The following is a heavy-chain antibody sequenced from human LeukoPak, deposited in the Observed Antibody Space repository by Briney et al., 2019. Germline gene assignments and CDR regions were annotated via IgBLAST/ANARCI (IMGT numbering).Heavy chain of an antibody. J-gene: IGHJ4*02. CDR2: IRYDGSNK. D-gene: IGHD6-19*01. Sequence: GGSLRLSCAASGFTFSSYGMHWVRQAPGKGLEWVAFIRYDGSNKYYADSVKGRFTISRDNSKNTLHLQMNSLRAEDTAVYYCAKDAAVALYYFDYWGQGTLVTVSS. CDR1: GFTFSSYG. V-gene: IGHV3-30*02. CDR3: AKDAAVALYYFDY.